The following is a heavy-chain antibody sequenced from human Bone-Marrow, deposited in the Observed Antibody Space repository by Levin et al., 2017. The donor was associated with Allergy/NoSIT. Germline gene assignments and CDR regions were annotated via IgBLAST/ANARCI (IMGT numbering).Heavy chain of an antibody. CDR3: TTDRTFSPVDC. D-gene: IGHD3-3*02. CDR1: GFSFTNAW. Sequence: AGGSLRLSCAASGFSFTNAWMSWVRQAPGKGLEWVGHIKSKTDGGTTNYAAPVKGRFSISRDDSKDTLYLQMNSLKTEDTAVYYCTTDRTFSPVDCWGQGTLVTVSS. V-gene: IGHV3-15*01. J-gene: IGHJ4*02. CDR2: IKSKTDGGTT.